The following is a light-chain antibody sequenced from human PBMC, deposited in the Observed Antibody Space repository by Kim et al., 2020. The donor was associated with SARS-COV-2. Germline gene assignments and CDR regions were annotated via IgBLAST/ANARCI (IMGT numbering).Light chain of an antibody. V-gene: IGLV6-57*04. CDR1: SGSIASNY. CDR3: QSYDSSNVV. Sequence: NFMLTQPHSVSESPGKTVTISCTRSSGSIASNYVQWYQQRPGSAPTTVIYEDNQRPSGVPDRFSGSIDSSSNSASLTISGLKTEYEADYYCQSYDSSNVVFGGGTQLTVL. J-gene: IGLJ2*01. CDR2: EDN.